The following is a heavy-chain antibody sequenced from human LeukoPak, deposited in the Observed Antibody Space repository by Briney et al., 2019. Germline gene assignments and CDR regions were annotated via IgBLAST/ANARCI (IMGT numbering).Heavy chain of an antibody. CDR1: GFTFSSYA. D-gene: IGHD3-22*01. V-gene: IGHV3-23*01. CDR3: AKNRYYYDSSGFRGFYFDY. J-gene: IGHJ4*02. Sequence: GGSLRLSCAASGFTFSSYAMSWVRQAPGKGLEWVSAISGSGGSTYYADSVKGRFTISRDNSKNTLYLQMNSLRAEDTAVYYCAKNRYYYDSSGFRGFYFDYWGQGTLVTVSS. CDR2: ISGSGGST.